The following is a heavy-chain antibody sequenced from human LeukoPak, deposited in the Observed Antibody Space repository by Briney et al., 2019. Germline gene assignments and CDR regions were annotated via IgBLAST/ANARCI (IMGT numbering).Heavy chain of an antibody. J-gene: IGHJ3*02. CDR3: AAVAGTGGEAFDI. V-gene: IGHV1-2*02. Sequence: ASVKVSCKASGYTFTGYYMHWVRQAPGQGLEWMGWINPNSGGTNYAQKFQGRVTMTRDTSISTAYMELSRLRSDDTAVYYCAAVAGTGGEAFDIWGQGTMVTVSS. CDR2: INPNSGGT. CDR1: GYTFTGYY. D-gene: IGHD6-19*01.